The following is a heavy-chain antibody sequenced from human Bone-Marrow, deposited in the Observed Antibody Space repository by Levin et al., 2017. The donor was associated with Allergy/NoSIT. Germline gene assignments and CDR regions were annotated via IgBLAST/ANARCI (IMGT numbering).Heavy chain of an antibody. CDR1: GMFFRNYW. CDR3: TRSSFVVLVEGATPAGYFDL. Sequence: PGGSLRLSCAASGMFFRNYWMNWVRQVPGKGLEWVANIKRDGIEKHYVESVKGRFTISRDNEKESLFLQMNKVRVEDTAIYYCTRSSFVVLVEGATPAGYFDLWGRGTLVTVS. CDR2: IKRDGIEK. D-gene: IGHD2-15*01. J-gene: IGHJ2*01. V-gene: IGHV3-7*01.